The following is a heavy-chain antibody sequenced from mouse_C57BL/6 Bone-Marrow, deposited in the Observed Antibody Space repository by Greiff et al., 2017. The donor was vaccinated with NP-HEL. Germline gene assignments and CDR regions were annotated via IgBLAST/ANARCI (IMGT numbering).Heavy chain of an antibody. CDR3: ARGPTGFAY. J-gene: IGHJ3*01. D-gene: IGHD1-1*01. CDR2: INTNNGGT. CDR1: GYTFTDYY. V-gene: IGHV1-26*01. Sequence: EVQLLQSGPDLVKPGASVKISCKASGYTFTDYYMNWVKQSQGKSLEWIGDINTNNGGTSYKQKFTGKATLTVDKSSSTAYMELRSLTSEDTAVYYCARGPTGFAYWGQGTLVTVSA.